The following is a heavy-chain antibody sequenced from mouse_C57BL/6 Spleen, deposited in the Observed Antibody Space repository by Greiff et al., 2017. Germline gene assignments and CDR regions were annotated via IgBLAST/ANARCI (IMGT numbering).Heavy chain of an antibody. V-gene: IGHV14-2*01. Sequence: VQLKHSGAELVKPGASVKLSCTASGFNIKDYYMPWVKQRTEQGLEWIGRIDPEDGETKYAPKFQGKATITADTSSNTAYLQLSSLTSEDTAVYYCAITTVVARYFDVWGTGTTVTVSS. CDR3: AITTVVARYFDV. J-gene: IGHJ1*03. CDR1: GFNIKDYY. D-gene: IGHD1-1*01. CDR2: IDPEDGET.